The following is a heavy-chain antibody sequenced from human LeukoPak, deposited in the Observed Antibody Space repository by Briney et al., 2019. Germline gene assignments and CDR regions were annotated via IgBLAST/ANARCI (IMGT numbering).Heavy chain of an antibody. V-gene: IGHV4-59*01. J-gene: IGHJ4*02. CDR1: GGSISSYY. D-gene: IGHD3-9*01. CDR2: IYNSGTT. CDR3: ARAHYDILTGSFFDY. Sequence: SETLSLTCTVSGGSISSYYWSWIRQPPGKGLEWIGYIYNSGTTNYNPSLKSRVTISLDRSKNQFSLKLRSVTAADTAVYYCARAHYDILTGSFFDYWGQGTLVTVSS.